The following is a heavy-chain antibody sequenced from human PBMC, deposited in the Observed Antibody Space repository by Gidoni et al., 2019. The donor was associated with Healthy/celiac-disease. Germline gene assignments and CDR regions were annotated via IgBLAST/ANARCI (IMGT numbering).Heavy chain of an antibody. D-gene: IGHD5-12*01. J-gene: IGHJ4*02. V-gene: IGHV1-69*08. CDR1: GGTFSSYT. CDR3: AREGMATTPFDY. CDR2: IIPILGIA. Sequence: QVQLVQSGAEVKKPGSSVKVSCKASGGTFSSYTISWVRQAPGQGLEWMGWIIPILGIANYAQKFQGRVTITADKSTSTAYMELSSLRSEDTAVYYCAREGMATTPFDYWGQGTLVTVSS.